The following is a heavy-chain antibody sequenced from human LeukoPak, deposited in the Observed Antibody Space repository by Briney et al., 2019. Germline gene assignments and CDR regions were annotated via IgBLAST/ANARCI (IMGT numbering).Heavy chain of an antibody. Sequence: GSLRLSCEASGFTFSRYAMIWVRQAPGKGLEWVSGSSGSGGITSYADSVKGRFTISRDNSKSTLYLQMKSLGAEDTALYYCAKGGTESYHYYGMDVWGQGTTVTVSS. V-gene: IGHV3-23*01. CDR3: AKGGTESYHYYGMDV. J-gene: IGHJ6*02. D-gene: IGHD1-26*01. CDR1: GFTFSRYA. CDR2: SSGSGGIT.